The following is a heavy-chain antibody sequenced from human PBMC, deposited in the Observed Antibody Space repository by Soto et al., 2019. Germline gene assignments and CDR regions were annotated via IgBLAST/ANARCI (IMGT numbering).Heavy chain of an antibody. J-gene: IGHJ6*03. CDR3: ARVASYQLLSSYYYYYYMDV. CDR1: GYTFTSYD. D-gene: IGHD2-2*01. V-gene: IGHV1-8*01. Sequence: ASVKVSCKASGYTFTSYDINWVRQATGQGLEWMGWMNPNSGNTGYAQKFQGRVTMTRNTSISTAYMELSSLRSEDTAVYYCARVASYQLLSSYYYYYYMDVWGKGTTVTVSS. CDR2: MNPNSGNT.